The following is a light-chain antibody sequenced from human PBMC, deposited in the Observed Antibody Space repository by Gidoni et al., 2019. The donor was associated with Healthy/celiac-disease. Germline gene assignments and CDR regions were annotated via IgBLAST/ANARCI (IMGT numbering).Light chain of an antibody. Sequence: IVLTQSPATLSLSPGERATLSCRASQSVSSYLAWYQQKPGQAPRLLIYDASNSATGIPARFSGSGSGTDFTLTISSLEPEDFAVYYCQQRSNWPGTFGQXTKVEIK. J-gene: IGKJ1*01. CDR1: QSVSSY. V-gene: IGKV3-11*01. CDR3: QQRSNWPGT. CDR2: DAS.